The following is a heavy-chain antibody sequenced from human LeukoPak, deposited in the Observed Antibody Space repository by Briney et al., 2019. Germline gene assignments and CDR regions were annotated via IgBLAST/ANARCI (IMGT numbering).Heavy chain of an antibody. CDR3: ASLRPEGYDYGVLGDY. D-gene: IGHD4-17*01. CDR2: IIPIFGTA. J-gene: IGHJ4*02. CDR1: GGTFSSYA. Sequence: GASVKVSCKASGGTFSSYAISWVRQAPGQGLEWMGGIIPIFGTANYAQKFQGRVTITTDESTSTAYMELSSLRSEDTAVYYCASLRPEGYDYGVLGDYWGQGTLVTVSS. V-gene: IGHV1-69*05.